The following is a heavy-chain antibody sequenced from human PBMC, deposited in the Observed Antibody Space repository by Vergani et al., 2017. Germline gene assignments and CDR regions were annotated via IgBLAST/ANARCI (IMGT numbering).Heavy chain of an antibody. CDR1: GFTFSSFE. D-gene: IGHD2-2*02. Sequence: VQLVESGGGLVQPGGSLRLSCAASGFTFSSFEMNWVRQAPGKGLEWIGYIYYSGSTYYNPSLKSPVTISVDTSKNQFSLKLSSGTAADTAVYYCARNTRQPVCSSTSCYTGFHYYYYMDVWGKGTTVTVSS. CDR2: IYYSGST. J-gene: IGHJ6*03. V-gene: IGHV4-31*02. CDR3: ARNTRQPVCSSTSCYTGFHYYYYMDV.